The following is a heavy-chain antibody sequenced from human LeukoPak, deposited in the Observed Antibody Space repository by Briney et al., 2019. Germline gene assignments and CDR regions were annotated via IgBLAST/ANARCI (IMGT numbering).Heavy chain of an antibody. CDR1: GFTFGTYP. V-gene: IGHV3-21*01. CDR3: ARVERNYYDSSGYYPFGY. J-gene: IGHJ4*02. Sequence: KTGGSLRLSCAASGFTFGTYPMNWARQAPGKGLEWVSSISSGSGYIYYADSVKGRFTISRDNAKNSLYLQMNSLRAEDTAVYYCARVERNYYDSSGYYPFGYWGQGTLVTVSS. CDR2: ISSGSGYI. D-gene: IGHD3-22*01.